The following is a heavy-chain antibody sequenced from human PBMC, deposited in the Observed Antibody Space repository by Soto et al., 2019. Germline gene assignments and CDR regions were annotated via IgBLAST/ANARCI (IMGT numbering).Heavy chain of an antibody. V-gene: IGHV3-23*01. CDR2: ITGIDGRT. CDR1: GFTFGNYA. J-gene: IGHJ5*02. Sequence: GGSLRLSCVGSGFTFGNYAMSWVRQAPGKGLEWVSSITGIDGRTYYADSVKGRLTISRDNPKNTLYLQMNNLRAEDTAMFYCAKDRGPYCSGGICYPPSWFDPWGQGTQVTVSS. D-gene: IGHD2-15*01. CDR3: AKDRGPYCSGGICYPPSWFDP.